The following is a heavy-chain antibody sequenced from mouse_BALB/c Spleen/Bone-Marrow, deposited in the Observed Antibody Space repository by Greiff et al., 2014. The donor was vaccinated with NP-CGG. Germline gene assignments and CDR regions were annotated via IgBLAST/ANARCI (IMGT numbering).Heavy chain of an antibody. Sequence: QVQLQQSGPKLVKPGASVKISCTGSGYAFSSSWMNWVKQRPGQGLEWIGRIYPGDGDTNSNGRFKGKATLTADRSSNTAYMQLSSLTSVDSAVYFCARSAYYGSSYGAMDYWGQGTSVTVSS. CDR2: IYPGDGDT. V-gene: IGHV1-82*01. CDR1: GYAFSSSW. J-gene: IGHJ4*01. D-gene: IGHD1-1*01. CDR3: ARSAYYGSSYGAMDY.